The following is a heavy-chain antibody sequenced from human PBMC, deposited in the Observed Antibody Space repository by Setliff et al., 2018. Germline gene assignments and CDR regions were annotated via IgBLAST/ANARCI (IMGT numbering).Heavy chain of an antibody. J-gene: IGHJ3*02. CDR1: GGSISSSSYY. CDR2: IYYSGST. CDR3: ARDLSSGWYENDAFDI. V-gene: IGHV4-39*07. Sequence: PSETLSLTCTVSGGSISSSSYYWGWIRQPPGKGLEWIGSIYYSGSTYYNPSLKSRVTISVDTSKNQFSLKLSSVTAADTAVYYCARDLSSGWYENDAFDIWGQGTMVTVSS. D-gene: IGHD6-19*01.